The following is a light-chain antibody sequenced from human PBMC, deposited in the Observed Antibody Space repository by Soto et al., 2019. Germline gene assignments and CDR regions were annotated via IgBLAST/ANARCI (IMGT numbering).Light chain of an antibody. Sequence: DIQMTQSPSSLTASVGDRVTISCRASQKIVFWLAWYQQKPGQVPNLLVYRASRLNDGVLSRFNASGSGTDFTLTIDNLQPDDSAIYYCQQYNIYRTFGQGTKVEVK. V-gene: IGKV1-5*03. J-gene: IGKJ1*01. CDR1: QKIVFW. CDR2: RAS. CDR3: QQYNIYRT.